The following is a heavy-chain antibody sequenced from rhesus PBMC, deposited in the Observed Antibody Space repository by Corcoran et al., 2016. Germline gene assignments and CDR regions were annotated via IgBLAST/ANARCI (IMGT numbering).Heavy chain of an antibody. J-gene: IGHJ4*01. Sequence: QLQLQESGPGLVKPSETLSLTCAVSGGSISGYWWSWIRQPPGKGLGWIGRINSSGNNDYNPSRTSRVTSSRDTSKNQFSLELSSVTAADTAVYYCARGGGSGSYFDYWGQGVLVTVAS. D-gene: IGHD1-44*02. CDR2: INSSGNN. CDR1: GGSISGYW. V-gene: IGHV4-160*01. CDR3: ARGGGSGSYFDY.